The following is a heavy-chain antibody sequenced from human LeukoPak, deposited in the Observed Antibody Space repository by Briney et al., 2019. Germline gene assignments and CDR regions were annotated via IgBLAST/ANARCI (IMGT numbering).Heavy chain of an antibody. D-gene: IGHD3-22*01. J-gene: IGHJ4*02. CDR2: IKQDGNEK. V-gene: IGHV3-7*01. CDR1: GFRVSVND. CDR3: ARGFDSRFFDY. Sequence: GGSLRLSCAASGFRVSVNDMSWVRQAPGKGLEWVANIKQDGNEKYYVDSVKGRFTISRDNAKNSLYLQMNSLRAEDTAVYYCARGFDSRFFDYWGQGTLVTVSS.